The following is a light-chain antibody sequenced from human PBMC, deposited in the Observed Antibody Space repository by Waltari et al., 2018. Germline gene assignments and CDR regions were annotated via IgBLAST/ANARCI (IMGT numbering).Light chain of an antibody. CDR2: TAS. CDR1: QSVGIN. CDR3: HQYNNWPPGGT. Sequence: ELVMTQSPAALSVSPGERATLSCRASQSVGINVAWYQQKPGQAPRLLISTASTRATGIPARFSGRGSGTEFTLTINSLQSEDSAIYYCHQYNNWPPGGTFGQGTKVELK. J-gene: IGKJ1*01. V-gene: IGKV3-15*01.